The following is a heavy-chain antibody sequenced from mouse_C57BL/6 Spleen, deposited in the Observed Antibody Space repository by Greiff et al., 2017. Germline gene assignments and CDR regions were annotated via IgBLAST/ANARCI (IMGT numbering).Heavy chain of an antibody. CDR2: IYPRDGST. Sequence: VQLVESGPELVKPGASVKLSCKASGYTFTSYDINWVKQRPGQGLEWIGWIYPRDGSTKYNEKFKGKATLTVDTSSSTAYMELHSLTSEDSAVYFCARGGVYYAMDYWGQGTSVTVSS. V-gene: IGHV1-85*01. CDR3: ARGGVYYAMDY. J-gene: IGHJ4*01. CDR1: GYTFTSYD.